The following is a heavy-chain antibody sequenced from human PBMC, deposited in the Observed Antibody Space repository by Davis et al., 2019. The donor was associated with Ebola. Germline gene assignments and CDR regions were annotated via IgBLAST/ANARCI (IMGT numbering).Heavy chain of an antibody. D-gene: IGHD3-16*01. CDR1: GGSISSGGYY. V-gene: IGHV4-39*01. Sequence: SETLSLTCTVSGGSISSGGYYWGWIRQPPGKGLEWIGSIYYSGSTYYNPSLKSRVTISVDTSKNQFSLKLSSVTAADTAVYYCASWGPYDYVWGSYGYWGQGTLVTVSS. CDR2: IYYSGST. J-gene: IGHJ4*02. CDR3: ASWGPYDYVWGSYGY.